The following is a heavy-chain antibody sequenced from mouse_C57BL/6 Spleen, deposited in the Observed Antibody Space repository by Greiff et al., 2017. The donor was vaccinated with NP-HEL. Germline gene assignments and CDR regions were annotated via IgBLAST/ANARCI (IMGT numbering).Heavy chain of an antibody. CDR3: ARPYGSSWDYAMDY. CDR2: INPNNGGT. V-gene: IGHV1-18*01. CDR1: GYTFTDYN. Sequence: EVQLVESGPELVKPGASVKIPCKASGYTFTDYNMDWVKQSHGKSLEWIGDINPNNGGTIYNQKFKGKATLTVDKSSRTAYMELRSLTSEDTAVYYCARPYGSSWDYAMDYWGQGTSVTVSS. J-gene: IGHJ4*01. D-gene: IGHD1-1*01.